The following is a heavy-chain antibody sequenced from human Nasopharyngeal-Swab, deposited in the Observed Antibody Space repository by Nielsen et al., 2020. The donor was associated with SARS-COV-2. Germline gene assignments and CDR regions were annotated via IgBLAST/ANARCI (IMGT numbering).Heavy chain of an antibody. CDR3: ARDDYGDYGYFGH. V-gene: IGHV1-2*02. CDR1: GYTLTGYY. CDR2: INPHSRGT. D-gene: IGHD4-17*01. Sequence: ASVKVSCKAYGYTLTGYYMHWVRQAPGQGLEWMGWINPHSRGTKYAQKFQGRVTMTSDTSINTAYMELRRLRSDDTAVYYCARDDYGDYGYFGHWGQGTLVTVSS. J-gene: IGHJ4*02.